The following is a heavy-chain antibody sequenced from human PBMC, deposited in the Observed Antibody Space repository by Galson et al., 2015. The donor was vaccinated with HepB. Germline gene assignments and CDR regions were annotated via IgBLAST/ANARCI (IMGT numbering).Heavy chain of an antibody. CDR1: GGSISSSSYY. J-gene: IGHJ4*02. CDR2: IYYSGST. CDR3: AREVVVAASPFDY. V-gene: IGHV4-39*02. D-gene: IGHD2-15*01. Sequence: TLSLTCTVSGGSISSSSYYWGWIRQPPGKGLEWIGSIYYSGSTYYNPSLKSRVTISVDTSKNQFSLKLSSVTAADTAVYYCAREVVVAASPFDYWGQGTLVTVSS.